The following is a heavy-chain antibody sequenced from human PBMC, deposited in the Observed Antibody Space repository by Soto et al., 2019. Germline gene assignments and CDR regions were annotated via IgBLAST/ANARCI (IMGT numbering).Heavy chain of an antibody. CDR2: ISSSGRTI. J-gene: IGHJ4*02. CDR1: GFTFSHYS. Sequence: PVGSLRLSSEASGFTFSHYSMNWVRQAPGKGPEWVSSISSSGRTIYYADSLKGRFTISRDDAENSLYLKMNSLGAEDTAVYYCARGVSDFSITCSPYYSDHWGPGTLVTVSS. V-gene: IGHV3-21*01. CDR3: ARGVSDFSITCSPYYSDH. D-gene: IGHD3-3*01.